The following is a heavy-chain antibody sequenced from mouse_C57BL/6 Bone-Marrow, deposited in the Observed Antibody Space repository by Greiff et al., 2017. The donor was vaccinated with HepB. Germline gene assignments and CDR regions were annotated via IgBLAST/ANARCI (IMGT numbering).Heavy chain of an antibody. CDR2: IEPEDVET. Sequence: VQLKQSGAELVKPGASVKLSCTASGFNIKEEYIHGQKKKKEEGLEWIGRIEPEDVETKYALNFQGKATITAEPSSNTAYLQLSSLTSEDTAVYYCASPYDYAWFAYWGQGTLVTVSA. J-gene: IGHJ3*01. CDR1: GFNIKEEY. CDR3: ASPYDYAWFAY. D-gene: IGHD2-4*01. V-gene: IGHV14-2*01.